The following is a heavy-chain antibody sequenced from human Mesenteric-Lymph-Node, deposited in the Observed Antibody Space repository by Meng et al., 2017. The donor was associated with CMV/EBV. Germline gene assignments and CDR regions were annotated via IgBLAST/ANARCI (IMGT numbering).Heavy chain of an antibody. D-gene: IGHD3-3*01. V-gene: IGHV4-61*01. Sequence: GSLRLSCTVSGGSVSSGSYYWSWIRQPPGKGLEWIGYIYYSGSTNYNPSLKSRVTISVDTSKNQFSLNLTSVTAADTAVYFCARGDDFWSGRPFDYWGQGTLVTVS. CDR3: ARGDDFWSGRPFDY. CDR1: GGSVSSGSYY. J-gene: IGHJ4*02. CDR2: IYYSGST.